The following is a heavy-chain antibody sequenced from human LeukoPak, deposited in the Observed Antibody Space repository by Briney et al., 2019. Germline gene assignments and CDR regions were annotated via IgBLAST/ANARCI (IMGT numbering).Heavy chain of an antibody. CDR3: ARDRITRVRGVNWDTYYIDY. Sequence: ASVKVSRKSSGYTFTSCGISWVRQPPGPGLEWMGWISTYNGNTNYTQKVQGRVTRTTDTSTSTAYMVLRSLRSDDTAVYYCARDRITRVRGVNWDTYYIDYWGQGTLVTVSS. CDR2: ISTYNGNT. J-gene: IGHJ4*02. V-gene: IGHV1-18*01. CDR1: GYTFTSCG. D-gene: IGHD3-10*01.